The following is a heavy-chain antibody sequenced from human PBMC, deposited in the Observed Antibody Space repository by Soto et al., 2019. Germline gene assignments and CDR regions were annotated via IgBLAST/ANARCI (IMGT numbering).Heavy chain of an antibody. Sequence: GGSLRLSCAASGFTFSSYIMNWVRQAPGKGLEWVSYISSSSSTIYYADSVKGRFTISRDNAKNSLYLQMNSLRDEDTAVYYCARDLPYCTSTSCSFPYYFDYWGQGTLVTVSS. CDR2: ISSSSSTI. V-gene: IGHV3-48*02. D-gene: IGHD2-2*01. CDR1: GFTFSSYI. J-gene: IGHJ4*02. CDR3: ARDLPYCTSTSCSFPYYFDY.